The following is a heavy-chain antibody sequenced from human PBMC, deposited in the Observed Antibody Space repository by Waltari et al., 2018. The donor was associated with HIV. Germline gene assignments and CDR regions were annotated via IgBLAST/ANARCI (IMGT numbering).Heavy chain of an antibody. CDR2: IYHSGRT. V-gene: IGHV4-38-2*02. Sequence: QVQLQESGPGLVKPSETLSLTCTVSGYSISSGYYWGWIRQPPGKGLEWIGSIYHSGRTYYNQSLKSRVTISVDTSKNQFSLKLSSVTAADTAVYYCASPGGVVTAIREYFDYWGQGTLVTVSS. CDR3: ASPGGVVTAIREYFDY. J-gene: IGHJ4*02. CDR1: GYSISSGYY. D-gene: IGHD2-21*02.